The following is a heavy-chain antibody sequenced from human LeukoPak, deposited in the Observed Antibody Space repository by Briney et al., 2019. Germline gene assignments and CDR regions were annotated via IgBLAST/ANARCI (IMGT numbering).Heavy chain of an antibody. V-gene: IGHV4-61*02. CDR1: GGSISSGSYY. D-gene: IGHD3-22*01. Sequence: SQTLSLTCTVSGGSISSGSYYWSWIRQPAGKGLEWIGRIYTSGSTNYNPSLKSRVTISVDTSKNQFSLKLSSVTAADTAVYYCARDEYYYDSSGYYYWFDPWGQGTLVTVSS. J-gene: IGHJ5*02. CDR3: ARDEYYYDSSGYYYWFDP. CDR2: IYTSGST.